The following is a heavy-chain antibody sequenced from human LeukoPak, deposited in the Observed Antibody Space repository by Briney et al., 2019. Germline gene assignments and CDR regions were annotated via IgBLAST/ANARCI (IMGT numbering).Heavy chain of an antibody. V-gene: IGHV4-30-4*01. J-gene: IGHJ4*02. Sequence: SETLSLTCTVSGGSISSGDYYWSWIRQPPGKGLEWIGYIYYSGSTYYNPSLKSRVTISVDTSKNQFSLKLSSVTAADTAVYYCARYMLWLRRIDYWGQGTLVTVSS. CDR3: ARYMLWLRRIDY. CDR1: GGSISSGDYY. CDR2: IYYSGST. D-gene: IGHD5-18*01.